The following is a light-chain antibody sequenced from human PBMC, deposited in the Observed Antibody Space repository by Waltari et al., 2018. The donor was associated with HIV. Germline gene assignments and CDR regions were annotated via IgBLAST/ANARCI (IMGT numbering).Light chain of an antibody. J-gene: IGLJ3*02. V-gene: IGLV4-69*01. Sequence: QVVLTQSPSASASLGASVKLTCPLRSGHNNYAIPRHQQQPEKGPLYLMKVNGDGRHFKRDGIPDRFSGSSSGAERYLIISSLQSEDETDYYCQTWGTAYRLFGGGTKLTVL. CDR3: QTWGTAYRL. CDR2: VNGDGRH. CDR1: SGHNNYA.